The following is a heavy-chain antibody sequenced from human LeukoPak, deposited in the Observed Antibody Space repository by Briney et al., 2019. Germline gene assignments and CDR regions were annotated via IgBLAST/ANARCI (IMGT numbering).Heavy chain of an antibody. CDR3: ARTTVVTDYYFDY. D-gene: IGHD4-23*01. CDR1: DGSINSYY. CDR2: VYYSGST. J-gene: IGHJ4*02. Sequence: SETLSLTCTVSDGSINSYYWGWIRQPPGKGLEWIGYVYYSGSTNYNPSLKSRVTISVGTSKNQFSLKLSSVTAADTAVYYCARTTVVTDYYFDYWGQGTLVTVSS. V-gene: IGHV4-59*12.